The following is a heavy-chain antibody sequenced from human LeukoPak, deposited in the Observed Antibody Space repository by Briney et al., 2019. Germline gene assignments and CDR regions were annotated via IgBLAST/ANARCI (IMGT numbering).Heavy chain of an antibody. V-gene: IGHV3-64*01. CDR2: ISSDGDST. CDR3: ARADCSRSSCYTVAY. J-gene: IGHJ4*02. CDR1: GFTFNSYA. D-gene: IGHD2-2*02. Sequence: PGGSLRLSWAASGFTFNSYAMQCVRQAPGKVLEYVSGISSDGDSTYYANSVKGRFIISRDNSKNMLYLQMGSVRAEDMSMYYCARADCSRSSCYTVAYWGQGTLVTVSS.